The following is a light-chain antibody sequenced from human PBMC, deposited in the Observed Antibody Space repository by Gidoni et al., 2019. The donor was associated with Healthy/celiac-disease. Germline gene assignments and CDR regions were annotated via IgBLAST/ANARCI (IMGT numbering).Light chain of an antibody. CDR1: QSVSSY. J-gene: IGKJ3*01. V-gene: IGKV3-11*01. CDR3: QQRSNWPLG. CDR2: DAS. Sequence: EIVWTQSPATLSLSPGERATLSCRASQSVSSYLAWYQQKPGQAPRLLIYDASNRATGIPARFSGSGSGTDFTLTISSLEPEDFAVYYCQQRSNWPLGFXPXTKVDIK.